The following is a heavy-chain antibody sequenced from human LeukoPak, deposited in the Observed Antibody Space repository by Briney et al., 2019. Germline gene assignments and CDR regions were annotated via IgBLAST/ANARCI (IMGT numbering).Heavy chain of an antibody. CDR1: GGSISNGDYY. J-gene: IGHJ3*02. V-gene: IGHV4-31*03. D-gene: IGHD6-19*01. CDR2: IYYSGRT. CDR3: ARDPGGDSSGWFERPSDAFDI. Sequence: SETLSLTCTVSGGSISNGDYYWSWIRQHPGKGLEWLGYIYYSGRTYSNPSLKSRVTISVDTSKNQFSLKLSSVTAADTAVYYCARDPGGDSSGWFERPSDAFDIWGQGTMVTVSS.